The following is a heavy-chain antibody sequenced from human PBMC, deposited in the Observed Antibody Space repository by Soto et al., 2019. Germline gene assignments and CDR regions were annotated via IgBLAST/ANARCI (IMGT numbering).Heavy chain of an antibody. CDR3: ARDMGHYDFWRHNERGLDV. D-gene: IGHD3-3*01. J-gene: IGHJ6*02. Sequence: SLSLSCVGSGFTFEDHCMHWVRQGPGKGLEWVSGISWNSDIKGYADSVKGRFTMSRDNVKNSLYLQMSSLRSEDTAVYYCARDMGHYDFWRHNERGLDVWGQGTTVTVSS. CDR1: GFTFEDHC. CDR2: ISWNSDIK. V-gene: IGHV3-9*01.